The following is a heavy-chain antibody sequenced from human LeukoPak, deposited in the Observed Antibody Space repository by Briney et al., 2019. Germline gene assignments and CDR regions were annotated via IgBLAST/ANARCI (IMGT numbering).Heavy chain of an antibody. CDR1: GFTVSSNY. V-gene: IGHV3-53*01. CDR3: ARRSYYDSSGYYREGAFDI. J-gene: IGHJ3*02. D-gene: IGHD3-22*01. Sequence: GGSLKLSCAASGFTVSSNYMSWVRQAPGKGLEWVSLIYSGGSTYYADSVKGRFTISRDNSKNTLYLQMNSLRAEDTAVYYCARRSYYDSSGYYREGAFDIWGQGTMVTVSS. CDR2: IYSGGST.